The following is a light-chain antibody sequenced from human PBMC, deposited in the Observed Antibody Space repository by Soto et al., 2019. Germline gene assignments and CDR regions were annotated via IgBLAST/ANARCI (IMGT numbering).Light chain of an antibody. CDR1: QSVLYSSNNKNY. Sequence: DIVMTQSPDSLAVSLGERATINCKSSQSVLYSSNNKNYLAWYQQKPGQPPRLFIYWASTRESGVPDRFSGSGSGTDFTLTISSLQAEDVAVYYCQQYDTTPLTFGGGTKVEIK. J-gene: IGKJ4*01. CDR3: QQYDTTPLT. CDR2: WAS. V-gene: IGKV4-1*01.